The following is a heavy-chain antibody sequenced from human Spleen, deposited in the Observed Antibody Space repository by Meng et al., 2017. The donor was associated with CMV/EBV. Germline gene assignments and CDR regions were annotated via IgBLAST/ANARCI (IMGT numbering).Heavy chain of an antibody. D-gene: IGHD3-16*01. V-gene: IGHV1-18*01. CDR3: ARGVSYYFDL. CDR1: GYIFTS. J-gene: IGHJ2*01. CDR2: IDADNSDT. Sequence: RVSCKASGYIFTSINGVRQAPGQGPEWMGWIDADNSDTKYAPKLQGRVTLTTDTSTSTAYMGLRSLTSDDTAVYYCARGVSYYFDLWGRGTLVTVSS.